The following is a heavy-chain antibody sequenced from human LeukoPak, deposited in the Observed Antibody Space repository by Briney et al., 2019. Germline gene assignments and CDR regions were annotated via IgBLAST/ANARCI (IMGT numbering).Heavy chain of an antibody. CDR3: ARLKSGSDNWFDP. CDR2: IYYSGST. CDR1: GGSISSSSYY. Sequence: SETLSLTCTVSGGSISSSSYYWGWIRQPPGKGLEWIGSIYYSGSTYYNPSLKSRVTISVDTSKNQFSLKLSSVTAADTAVYYCARLKSGSDNWFDPWGQGTLVTVSS. J-gene: IGHJ5*02. V-gene: IGHV4-39*07. D-gene: IGHD3-3*01.